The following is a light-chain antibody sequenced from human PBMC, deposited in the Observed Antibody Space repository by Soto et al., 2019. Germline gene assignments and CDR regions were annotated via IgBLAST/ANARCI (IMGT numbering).Light chain of an antibody. CDR2: QVT. CDR3: SSYVVSYTWV. CDR1: SSDVGAYDY. Sequence: QSVLTQPPSASGSPGQSVTISCTGTSSDVGAYDYVSWFQQHPGKAPKLIIYQVTKRPSGVPDRFSGSKSGNTASLTVSGLQAEDEADYFCSSYVVSYTWVFGGGTKLTVL. V-gene: IGLV2-8*01. J-gene: IGLJ3*02.